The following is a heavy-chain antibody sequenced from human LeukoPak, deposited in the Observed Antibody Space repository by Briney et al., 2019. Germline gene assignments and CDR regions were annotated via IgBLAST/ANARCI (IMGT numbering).Heavy chain of an antibody. V-gene: IGHV3-30*04. J-gene: IGHJ5*02. D-gene: IGHD6-13*01. Sequence: GGSLRLSCAASRFTFRNYAMHWVRQAPGKGLEWVAVISSDGTNKDYADSVKGRFSISRDNSKNTLYLQMNRLRADDTAVYYCARTRAAAGYSSFWFDPWGQGTLVTVSS. CDR3: ARTRAAAGYSSFWFDP. CDR2: ISSDGTNK. CDR1: RFTFRNYA.